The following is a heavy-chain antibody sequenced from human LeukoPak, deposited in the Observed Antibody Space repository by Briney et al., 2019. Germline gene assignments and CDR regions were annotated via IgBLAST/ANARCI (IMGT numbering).Heavy chain of an antibody. V-gene: IGHV3-11*01. D-gene: IGHD3-10*01. J-gene: IGHJ6*03. Sequence: GGSLRLSCAASGFTFSDYYMSWIRQAPGKGLEWVSYTSRGGNTILYADSVKGRFTISRDNAEKSLYLQMNSLRTEDTAIYYCARPEMVRGVVYYYMDVWGKGTTVTVSS. CDR3: ARPEMVRGVVYYYMDV. CDR2: TSRGGNTI. CDR1: GFTFSDYY.